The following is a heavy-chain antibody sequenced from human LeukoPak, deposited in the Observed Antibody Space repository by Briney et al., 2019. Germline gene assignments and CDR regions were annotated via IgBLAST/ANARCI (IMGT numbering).Heavy chain of an antibody. V-gene: IGHV4-34*01. CDR1: GGSFSGYY. J-gene: IGHJ6*02. CDR3: ARGLVVPAATRGMDV. CDR2: INHSGST. D-gene: IGHD2-2*01. Sequence: SETLSLTCAVYGGSFSGYYWSWIRQPPGKGLEWIGKINHSGSTNYNPSLKSRVIISVDTSKNQFSLKLSSVTAADTAVYYCARGLVVPAATRGMDVWGQGTTVTVSS.